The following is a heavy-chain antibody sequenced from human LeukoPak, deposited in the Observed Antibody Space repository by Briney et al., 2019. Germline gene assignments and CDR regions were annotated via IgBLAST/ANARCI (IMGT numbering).Heavy chain of an antibody. CDR3: AREATALPTIIYYYYGMDV. CDR2: INSDGSST. CDR1: GFTFSSYW. J-gene: IGHJ6*02. D-gene: IGHD5-12*01. V-gene: IGHV3-74*01. Sequence: GGSLRLSCAASGFTFSSYWMHWVRQAPGKGLVWVSRINSDGSSTSYADSVKGRFTISRDNAKNTLYLQMNSLRAEDTAVYYCAREATALPTIIYYYYGMDVWGQGTTVTVSS.